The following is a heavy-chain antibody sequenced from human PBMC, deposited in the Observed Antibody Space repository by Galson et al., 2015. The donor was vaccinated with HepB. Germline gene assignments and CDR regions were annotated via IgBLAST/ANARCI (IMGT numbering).Heavy chain of an antibody. V-gene: IGHV7-4-1*02. CDR2: INTNTGNP. Sequence: SVKVSCKASGYTFTSYAMNWVRQAPGQGLEWMGWINTNTGNPTYAQGFTGRFVFSLDTSVSTAYLQISSLKAEDTAVYYCARDWSGYGDYVNYFDYWAREPWSPSPQ. J-gene: IGHJ4*02. CDR1: GYTFTSYA. D-gene: IGHD4-17*01. CDR3: ARDWSGYGDYVNYFDY.